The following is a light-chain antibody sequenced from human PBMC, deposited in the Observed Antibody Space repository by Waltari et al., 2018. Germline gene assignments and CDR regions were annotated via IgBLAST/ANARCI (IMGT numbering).Light chain of an antibody. CDR2: EDN. V-gene: IGLV6-57*03. CDR3: QSFDSSHVV. CDR1: SGNIATNY. Sequence: FMLTQPHSVSESPGKTVTISCPRSSGNIATNYVQWYQQRPGSAPTKVIYEDNQRPSGVPDRFPGSIDSSSNSASLIISGLKAEDEADYYCQSFDSSHVVFGGGTKLTVL. J-gene: IGLJ2*01.